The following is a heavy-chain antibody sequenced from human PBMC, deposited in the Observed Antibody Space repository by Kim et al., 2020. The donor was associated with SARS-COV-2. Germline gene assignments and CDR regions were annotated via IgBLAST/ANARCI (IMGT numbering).Heavy chain of an antibody. V-gene: IGHV4-31*03. CDR1: GGSISSGGYY. D-gene: IGHD3-22*01. CDR2: IYYSGST. J-gene: IGHJ4*02. Sequence: SETLSLTCTVYGGSISSGGYYWSWIRQHPGKGLEWIGYIYYSGSTYYNPSLKSRVTISVDTSKNQFSLKLSSVTAADTAVYYCARVGIIDYYDSSGYNYFDYWGQGTLVTVSS. CDR3: ARVGIIDYYDSSGYNYFDY.